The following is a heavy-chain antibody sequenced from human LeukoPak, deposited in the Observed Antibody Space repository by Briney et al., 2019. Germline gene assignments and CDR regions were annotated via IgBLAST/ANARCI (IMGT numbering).Heavy chain of an antibody. V-gene: IGHV3-23*01. CDR1: GFTFSSYA. J-gene: IGHJ4*02. CDR3: AKDLYGDYPDYFDS. Sequence: PGGSLRLSCSASGFTFSSYAMTWVRQAPGKGLEWVSAIIGSGASTYYTDSVKGRFTISRDNSKDTLYLQMNSLRAEDTAVYYCAKDLYGDYPDYFDSWGQGTLVTVSS. CDR2: IIGSGAST. D-gene: IGHD4-17*01.